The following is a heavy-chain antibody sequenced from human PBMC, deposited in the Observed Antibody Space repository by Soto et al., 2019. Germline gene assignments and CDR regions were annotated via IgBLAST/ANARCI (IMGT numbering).Heavy chain of an antibody. V-gene: IGHV1-8*01. CDR3: ARWSLARNDSNYYGMDV. D-gene: IGHD2-15*01. Sequence: QVQLVQSGAEVKKPGASVKVSCKASGYTFTSYDINWVRQATGQGLEWMGWMNPNSGDTGYAQKFQGRVTMTRNTSITTAYMELSSLRSEDTAVYFCARWSLARNDSNYYGMDVWGQGTTVTVSS. J-gene: IGHJ6*02. CDR2: MNPNSGDT. CDR1: GYTFTSYD.